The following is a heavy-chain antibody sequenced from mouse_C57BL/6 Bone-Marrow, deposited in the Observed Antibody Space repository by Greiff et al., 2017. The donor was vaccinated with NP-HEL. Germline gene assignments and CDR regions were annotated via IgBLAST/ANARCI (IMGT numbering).Heavy chain of an antibody. CDR3: ARLLRYSWYFDV. D-gene: IGHD1-1*01. Sequence: EVQLQQSGPELVKPGASVKISCKASGYSFTGYYMNWVKQSPEKSLEWIGEINPSTGGTTYNQKFKAKATLTVDKSSSTAYMQLKSLTSEDSAVYYCARLLRYSWYFDVWGTGTTVTVSS. V-gene: IGHV1-42*01. CDR1: GYSFTGYY. CDR2: INPSTGGT. J-gene: IGHJ1*03.